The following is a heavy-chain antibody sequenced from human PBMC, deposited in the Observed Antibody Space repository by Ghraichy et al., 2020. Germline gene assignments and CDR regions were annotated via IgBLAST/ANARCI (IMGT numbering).Heavy chain of an antibody. CDR2: IDTGDTT. J-gene: IGHJ4*02. V-gene: IGHV3-53*01. D-gene: IGHD3-3*01. CDR3: ATGTYDFWSGFPPHFDY. Sequence: GGSLRLSCAASGFSVSNYYMSWVRQAPGKGLEWVSVIDTGDTTYYAEAVKGRFTISRDNSRNTLYLQLNNLRADDTAVYYCATGTYDFWSGFPPHFDYWGQGNLVTVSS. CDR1: GFSVSNYY.